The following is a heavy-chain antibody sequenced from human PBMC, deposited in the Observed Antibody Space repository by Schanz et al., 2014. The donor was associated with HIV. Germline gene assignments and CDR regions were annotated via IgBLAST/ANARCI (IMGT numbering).Heavy chain of an antibody. J-gene: IGHJ4*02. V-gene: IGHV3-48*02. D-gene: IGHD4-4*01. Sequence: EVQLVETGGGLIQPGGSLRLSCAVSGFTISSNYMSWVRQAPGKGLEWISYISGSSSTIYYAGSVKGRFTISRDNAKNSLFLQMNSLKDDDTAVYYCARGGLQWHPEWFDYWGQGTLVSVSS. CDR3: ARGGLQWHPEWFDY. CDR2: ISGSSSTI. CDR1: GFTISSNY.